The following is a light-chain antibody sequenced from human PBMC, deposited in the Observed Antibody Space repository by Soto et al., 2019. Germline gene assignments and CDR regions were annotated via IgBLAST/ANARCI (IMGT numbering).Light chain of an antibody. Sequence: IQMTHAPSTLSASVGDRVTVTCRASQSISIWLAWYQQKPGKAPKLLIYKASTLKSGVPSRFSGSGSGTDFTLTISSLEPEDFAVYYCQQRSNWITFGQGTRLEIK. J-gene: IGKJ5*01. V-gene: IGKV1-5*03. CDR3: QQRSNWIT. CDR2: KAS. CDR1: QSISIW.